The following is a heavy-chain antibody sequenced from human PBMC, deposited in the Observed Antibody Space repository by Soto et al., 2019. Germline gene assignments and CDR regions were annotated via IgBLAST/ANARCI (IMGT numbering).Heavy chain of an antibody. Sequence: VASVKVSCKVSVYTLTELSMHWVRQAPGKGLEWMGGFDPEDGETIYAQKFQGRVTMTEDTSTDTAYMELSSLRSEDTAVYYCATVAGNEYYGMDVWGQGTTVTVSS. CDR1: VYTLTELS. CDR3: ATVAGNEYYGMDV. CDR2: FDPEDGET. D-gene: IGHD6-19*01. V-gene: IGHV1-24*01. J-gene: IGHJ6*02.